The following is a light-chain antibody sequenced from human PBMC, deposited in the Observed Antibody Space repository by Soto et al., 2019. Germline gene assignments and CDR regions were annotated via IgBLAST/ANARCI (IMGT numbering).Light chain of an antibody. CDR2: VAS. Sequence: DIQMTQSPSTLSASVGDRVTITCRASQSITNWLAWYQQKPGKAPKLLIYVASTLESGVPSRFSGSGSGTEFTLTISRLQYDDFATYYCQQYSSYWTFGQGTKVEI. V-gene: IGKV1-5*01. J-gene: IGKJ1*01. CDR3: QQYSSYWT. CDR1: QSITNW.